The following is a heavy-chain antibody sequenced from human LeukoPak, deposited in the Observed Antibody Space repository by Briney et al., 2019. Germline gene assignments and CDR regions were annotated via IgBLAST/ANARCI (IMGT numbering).Heavy chain of an antibody. V-gene: IGHV4-59*01. CDR3: ARYSSGWRVDYYYYYMDV. CDR1: GGSISSYY. J-gene: IGHJ6*03. D-gene: IGHD6-19*01. Sequence: PSETLSLTCTVSGGSISSYYWSWIRQPPGKGLEWIGYIYYSGSTNYNPSLKSRVTISVDTSKNQFSLKLSSVTAADTAVYYCARYSSGWRVDYYYYYMDVWGKGTTVTISS. CDR2: IYYSGST.